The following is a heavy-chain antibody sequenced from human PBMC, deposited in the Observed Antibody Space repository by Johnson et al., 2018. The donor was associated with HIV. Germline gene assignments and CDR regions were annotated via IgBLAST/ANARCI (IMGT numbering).Heavy chain of an antibody. Sequence: QVTLVESGGGVVQPGRSLRLSCAASGFTFSSYGMHWVRQAPGKGLEWVAVISYDGSNKYYADSVKGRFTISRDNAKNSLYLQMNSLRAEDTALYYCAKDTRRKLVMITFGGVIAYHWGQGTMVTVSS. CDR2: ISYDGSNK. CDR1: GFTFSSYG. CDR3: AKDTRRKLVMITFGGVIAYH. V-gene: IGHV3-30*19. D-gene: IGHD3-16*02. J-gene: IGHJ3*01.